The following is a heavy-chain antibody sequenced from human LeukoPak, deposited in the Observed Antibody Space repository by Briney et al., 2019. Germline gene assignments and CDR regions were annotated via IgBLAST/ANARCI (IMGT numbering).Heavy chain of an antibody. CDR1: GSTFSSYA. D-gene: IGHD5-12*01. J-gene: IGHJ5*02. CDR2: ISGSGGST. V-gene: IGHV3-23*01. Sequence: GESLRLSCAASGSTFSSYAMSWVRQAPGKGLEWVSAISGSGGSTYYADSVKGRFAISRDNSKNTLYLQMNSLRAEDTAVYYCAKDIGATIWFDPWGQGTLVTVSS. CDR3: AKDIGATIWFDP.